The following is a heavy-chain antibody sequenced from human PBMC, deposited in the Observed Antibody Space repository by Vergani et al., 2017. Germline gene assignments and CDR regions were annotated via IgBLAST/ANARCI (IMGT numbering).Heavy chain of an antibody. D-gene: IGHD2-2*01. V-gene: IGHV4-59*10. CDR2: IYTSGST. CDR3: ARVEACSSTSCFLGRGAFDL. Sequence: QVQLQQWGAGLLKPSETLSLTCAVYGGSFSGYYWSWIRQPAGKGLEWIGRIYTSGSTNYNPSLKSRVTMSVDTSKNQFSLKLSSGTAADTAVYYCARVEACSSTSCFLGRGAFDLWGQGTMVTVSS. J-gene: IGHJ3*01. CDR1: GGSFSGYY.